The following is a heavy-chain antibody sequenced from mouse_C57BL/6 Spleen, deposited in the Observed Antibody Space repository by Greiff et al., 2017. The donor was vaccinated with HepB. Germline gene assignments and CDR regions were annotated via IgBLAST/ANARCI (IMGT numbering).Heavy chain of an antibody. CDR1: GFTFSSYA. V-gene: IGHV5-4*03. CDR2: ISDGGSYT. J-gene: IGHJ1*03. D-gene: IGHD1-1*01. Sequence: DVMLVESGGGLVKPGGSLKLSCAASGFTFSSYAMSWVRQTPEKRLEWVATISDGGSYTYYPDNVKGRFTISRDNAKNNLYLQMSHLKSEDTAMYYCARVPSYYYGISPYWYFDVWGTGTTVTVSS. CDR3: ARVPSYYYGISPYWYFDV.